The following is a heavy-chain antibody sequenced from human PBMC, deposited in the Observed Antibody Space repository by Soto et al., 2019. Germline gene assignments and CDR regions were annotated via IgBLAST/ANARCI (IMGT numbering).Heavy chain of an antibody. CDR3: AVESIAARDHYYYGMDV. V-gene: IGHV1-69*13. D-gene: IGHD6-6*01. Sequence: SVKVSCKASGGTFSSYAISWVRQAPGQGLEWMGGIIPIFGTANYAQKFQGRVTITADESTSTAYMELSSLRSEDTAVYYCAVESIAARDHYYYGMDVWGQGTTVTVSS. CDR1: GGTFSSYA. J-gene: IGHJ6*02. CDR2: IIPIFGTA.